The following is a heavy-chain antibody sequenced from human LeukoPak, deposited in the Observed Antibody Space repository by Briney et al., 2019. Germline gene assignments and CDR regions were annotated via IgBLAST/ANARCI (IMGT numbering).Heavy chain of an antibody. J-gene: IGHJ5*02. D-gene: IGHD3-10*01. V-gene: IGHV4-34*01. CDR1: GGSFSHYY. CDR3: ARVGSGSYLGWFDP. CDR2: INHSGST. Sequence: SETLSLTCAVYGGSFSHYYWSWIRQPPGKGLEWIGEINHSGSTNYNPSLKSRVTISVDTSKNQFSLKLSSVTAADTAVYYCARVGSGSYLGWFDPWGQGTLVTVSS.